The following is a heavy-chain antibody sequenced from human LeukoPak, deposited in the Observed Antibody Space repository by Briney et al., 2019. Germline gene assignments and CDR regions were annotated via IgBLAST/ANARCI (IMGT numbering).Heavy chain of an antibody. CDR2: ISAYNGNT. J-gene: IGHJ6*02. D-gene: IGHD3-3*01. Sequence: ASVTVSCTASGYTFLIYGISWVRQAPGQGLEWMGWISAYNGNTNYEQNFQGRVTMTTDTTTSTAYMELRSLRSDDTAVYFCARDKYYDFWSGYSSSGMDVWGQGTTVTVSS. CDR3: ARDKYYDFWSGYSSSGMDV. V-gene: IGHV1-18*01. CDR1: GYTFLIYG.